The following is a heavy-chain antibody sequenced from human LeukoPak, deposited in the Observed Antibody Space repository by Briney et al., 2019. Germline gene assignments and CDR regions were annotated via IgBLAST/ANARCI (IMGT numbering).Heavy chain of an antibody. D-gene: IGHD5-18*01. CDR3: AKDVINRYSYGYDPFGY. Sequence: GGSLRLSCAASGFTFSSYAMSWVRQASGKGLEWVSAISGSGGSTYYADSVKGRFTISRDNSKNTLYLQMNSLRAEDTAVYYCAKDVINRYSYGYDPFGYWGQGTLVTVSS. J-gene: IGHJ4*02. CDR1: GFTFSSYA. CDR2: ISGSGGST. V-gene: IGHV3-23*01.